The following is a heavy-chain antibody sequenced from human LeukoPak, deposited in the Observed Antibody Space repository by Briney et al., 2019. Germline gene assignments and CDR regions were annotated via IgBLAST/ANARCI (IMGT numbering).Heavy chain of an antibody. CDR3: ARRNSSSRQVDY. Sequence: GGSLRLSCAGSGFIFSSYTMSWVRQAPGKGLEWVSSIGASGGYIYYADSVKGRFTISRDNANNSLYLQMNSLRAEDTAVYYCARRNSSSRQVDYWGQGTLVTVSS. D-gene: IGHD6-6*01. CDR1: GFIFSSYT. CDR2: IGASGGYI. V-gene: IGHV3-21*01. J-gene: IGHJ4*02.